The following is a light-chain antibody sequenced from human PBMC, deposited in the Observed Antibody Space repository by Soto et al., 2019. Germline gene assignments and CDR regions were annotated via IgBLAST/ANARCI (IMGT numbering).Light chain of an antibody. Sequence: SYELTQPPPVSVALGQTARVTCGGNNIGRKTVHWYQQMPGQAPVLVVSDYSDRPSGIPERFSGSKSGNTATLTISRVEAGDEADYYCQVWDNSGDPLYVFGTGTKVTVL. CDR1: NIGRKT. CDR2: DYS. J-gene: IGLJ1*01. V-gene: IGLV3-21*02. CDR3: QVWDNSGDPLYV.